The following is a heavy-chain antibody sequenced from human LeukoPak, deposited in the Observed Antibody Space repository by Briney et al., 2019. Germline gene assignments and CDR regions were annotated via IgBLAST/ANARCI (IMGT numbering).Heavy chain of an antibody. CDR1: GGSISSYY. J-gene: IGHJ4*02. V-gene: IGHV4-59*01. CDR2: IYYSGST. Sequence: PSETLSLTCTVSGGSISSYYWSWIRQPPGKGLERIGYIYYSGSTNYNPSLKSRVTISVDTSKNQFSLKLSSVTAADTAVYYCARVDMVRGVILDYWGQGTLVTVSS. CDR3: ARVDMVRGVILDY. D-gene: IGHD3-10*01.